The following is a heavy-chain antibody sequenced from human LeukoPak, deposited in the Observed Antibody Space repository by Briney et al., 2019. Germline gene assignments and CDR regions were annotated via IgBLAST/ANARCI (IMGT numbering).Heavy chain of an antibody. D-gene: IGHD2-2*01. V-gene: IGHV3-33*01. CDR3: ARGYCTSRGCFPDY. CDR1: GFSFSTSG. CDR2: MWYDGSHE. Sequence: GRSLRLSCAASGFSFSTSGMLWVRQAPGMGPDWVAVMWYDGSHEYYANSVKGRFTISRDNSKNTLYLQITSLRAEDTAVYYCARGYCTSRGCFPDYWGQGTMVTVSS. J-gene: IGHJ4*02.